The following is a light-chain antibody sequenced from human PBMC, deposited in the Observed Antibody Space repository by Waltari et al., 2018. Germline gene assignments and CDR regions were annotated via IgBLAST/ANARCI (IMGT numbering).Light chain of an antibody. Sequence: QSALTQPRSVSGSPGQSVTISCTGTRRDIGISNYVSWYQQHPGKATKLMIYDVNKRPSGVPDRFSGSKSGNTASLTISGLQAEDEADYYCCSSAGNSLFGGGTKLTVL. CDR3: CSSAGNSL. V-gene: IGLV2-11*01. CDR2: DVN. CDR1: RRDIGISNY. J-gene: IGLJ3*02.